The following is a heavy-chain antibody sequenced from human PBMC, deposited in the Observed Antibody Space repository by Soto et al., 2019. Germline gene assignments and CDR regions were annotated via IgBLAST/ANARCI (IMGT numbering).Heavy chain of an antibody. D-gene: IGHD3-3*01. CDR1: GGSISSYY. Sequence: ASETLSLTCTVSGGSISSYYWSWIRQPPGKGLEWIGYIYYSGSTNYNPSLKSRVAISVDTSKNQFSLKLSSVTAADTAVYYCARDAEHYDFWSGYLAFDIWGQGTMVTVSS. CDR2: IYYSGST. V-gene: IGHV4-59*01. CDR3: ARDAEHYDFWSGYLAFDI. J-gene: IGHJ3*02.